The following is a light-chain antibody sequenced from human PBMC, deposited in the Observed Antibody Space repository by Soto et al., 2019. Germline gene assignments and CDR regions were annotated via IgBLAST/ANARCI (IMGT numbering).Light chain of an antibody. CDR1: QSISNY. V-gene: IGKV1-39*01. J-gene: IGKJ5*01. CDR3: QQSYSAPIT. CDR2: AAS. Sequence: DIQLTQSPSSLSASVGDRVIITFLASQSISNYLNWYQQKPGKAPKLLIFAASSLQSGVPSRFSGSGSGTNFTLTISSLQPEDFAAYYCQQSYSAPITFGQGTRLEI.